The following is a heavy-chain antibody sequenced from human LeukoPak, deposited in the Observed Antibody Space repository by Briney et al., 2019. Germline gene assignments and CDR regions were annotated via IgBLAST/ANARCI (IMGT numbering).Heavy chain of an antibody. CDR1: GFIFSSYE. V-gene: IGHV3-48*03. Sequence: GGSLRLSCAASGFIFSSYEMNWVRQAPGKGLEWVSYISSSGSTIYYADSVKGRFTISRDNTKNSLYLQMNSLRAEDTAVYYCAREPDNSGFDYWGQGTLVTVSS. CDR3: AREPDNSGFDY. CDR2: ISSSGSTI. D-gene: IGHD3-22*01. J-gene: IGHJ4*02.